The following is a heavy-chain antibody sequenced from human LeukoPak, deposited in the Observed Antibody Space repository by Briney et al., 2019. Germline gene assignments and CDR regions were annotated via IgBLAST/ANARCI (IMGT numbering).Heavy chain of an antibody. CDR1: GFIFYNYA. CDR2: ISGSGGST. CDR3: AKGSHSSGWFFDY. V-gene: IGHV3-23*01. D-gene: IGHD6-19*01. Sequence: GGSLRLSCATSGFIFYNYAMNWVRQGPGKGLEWVSGISGSGGSTYYAVSVRGRFTISRDNSKNTLYLQMNSLRAEDTAVHYCAKGSHSSGWFFDYWGQGILVTVSS. J-gene: IGHJ4*02.